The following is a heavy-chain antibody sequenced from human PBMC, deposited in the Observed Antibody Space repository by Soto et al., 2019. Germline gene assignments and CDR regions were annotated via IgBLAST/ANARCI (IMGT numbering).Heavy chain of an antibody. CDR2: FDPEDGET. D-gene: IGHD2-8*01. J-gene: IGHJ4*02. Sequence: PSVKVSCKVSGYTLTELSMHWVRQAPGKGLEWMGGFDPEDGETIYAQKFQGRVTMTEDTSTDTAYMELSSLRSEDTAVYYCATGLGYCNNGVCPFDYWGQGTLVTVSS. CDR3: ATGLGYCNNGVCPFDY. CDR1: GYTLTELS. V-gene: IGHV1-24*01.